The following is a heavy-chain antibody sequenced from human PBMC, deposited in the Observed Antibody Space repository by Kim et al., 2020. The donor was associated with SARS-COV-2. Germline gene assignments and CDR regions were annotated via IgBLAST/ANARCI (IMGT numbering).Heavy chain of an antibody. V-gene: IGHV3-23*03. J-gene: IGHJ4*02. CDR2: IYSGGSST. CDR3: AKDYFPYYHGSGSYYNVWNY. Sequence: GGSLRLSCAASGFTFSSYAMSWVRQAPGKGLEWVSVIYSGGSSTYYADSVKGRFTISRDNSKNTLYLQMNSLRAEDTAVYYCAKDYFPYYHGSGSYYNVWNYWGQGTLVTVSS. CDR1: GFTFSSYA. D-gene: IGHD3-10*01.